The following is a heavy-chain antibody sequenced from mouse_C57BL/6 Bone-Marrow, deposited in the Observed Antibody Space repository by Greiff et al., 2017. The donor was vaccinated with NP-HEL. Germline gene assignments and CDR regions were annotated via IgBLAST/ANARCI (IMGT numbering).Heavy chain of an antibody. CDR3: ARSRDRWLRQRFAY. CDR1: GYTFTSYW. CDR2: ISPGSGST. V-gene: IGHV1-55*01. J-gene: IGHJ3*01. D-gene: IGHD2-2*01. Sequence: QVQLQQPGAELVKPGASVKMSCKASGYTFTSYWITWVKQRPGQGLEWIGDISPGSGSTNYNEKFKSKATLTVDTSSSTAYMQLSSLTSEDSAVYYCARSRDRWLRQRFAYWGQGTLVTVSA.